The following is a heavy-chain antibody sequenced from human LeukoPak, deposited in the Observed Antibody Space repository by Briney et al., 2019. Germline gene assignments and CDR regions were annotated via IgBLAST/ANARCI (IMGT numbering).Heavy chain of an antibody. CDR1: GYTFTSYD. CDR2: MNPNSGNT. Sequence: ASVKVSCKASGYTFTSYDINWVRQATGQGLEWMGWMNPNSGNTGYAQKFQGRVTMTRNTSISTAYMELSSLRSEDTAVYYCARGRASIQKSDNWFDPWGQGTLVTVSS. J-gene: IGHJ5*02. CDR3: ARGRASIQKSDNWFDP. D-gene: IGHD6-6*01. V-gene: IGHV1-8*01.